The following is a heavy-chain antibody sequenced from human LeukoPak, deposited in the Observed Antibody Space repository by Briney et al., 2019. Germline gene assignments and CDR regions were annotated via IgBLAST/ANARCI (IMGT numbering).Heavy chain of an antibody. D-gene: IGHD6-13*01. J-gene: IGHJ4*02. V-gene: IGHV1-69*13. CDR2: IIPIFGTA. Sequence: GASVTVSFKASGGTFSSYAISWVRQAPGQGLEWMGGIIPIFGTANYAQKFQGRVTITADESTSTAYMELSSLRSEDTAVYYCASSPRGIAAAGTFWYWGQGTLVTVSS. CDR3: ASSPRGIAAAGTFWY. CDR1: GGTFSSYA.